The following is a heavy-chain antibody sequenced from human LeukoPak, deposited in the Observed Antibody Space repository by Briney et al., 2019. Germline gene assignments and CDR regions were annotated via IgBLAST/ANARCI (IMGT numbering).Heavy chain of an antibody. CDR2: LNPNSGGT. V-gene: IGHV1-2*02. D-gene: IGHD5-18*01. J-gene: IGHJ4*02. CDR3: ARGTGEGYSYGRYYFDY. CDR1: GYTFTNYY. Sequence: ASVKVSCKASGYTFTNYYMHWVRQAPGQGLEWMGWLNPNSGGTNYAQKFQGRVTMTRDTSISTAYMELSRLRSDDTAVYYCARGTGEGYSYGRYYFDYWGQGTLVTVSS.